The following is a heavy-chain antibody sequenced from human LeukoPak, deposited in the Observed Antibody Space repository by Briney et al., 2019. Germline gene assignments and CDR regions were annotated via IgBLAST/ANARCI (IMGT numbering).Heavy chain of an antibody. J-gene: IGHJ3*02. V-gene: IGHV3-7*03. CDR3: TEEGRYSSGWYGGYGI. Sequence: GGSLRLSCAASGFTFSSSWMGWARQAPGKGLEWVANIKEDGSWKHYAVSVQGRFTISRDNAKNSLHLQMNSLETEDTGVYYCTEEGRYSSGWYGGYGIWGQGTMVTVSS. CDR1: GFTFSSSW. D-gene: IGHD6-19*01. CDR2: IKEDGSWK.